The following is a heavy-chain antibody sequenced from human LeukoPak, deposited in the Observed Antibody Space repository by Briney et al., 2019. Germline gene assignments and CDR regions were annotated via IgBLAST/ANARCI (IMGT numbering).Heavy chain of an antibody. D-gene: IGHD6-13*01. V-gene: IGHV1-69*05. J-gene: IGHJ4*02. CDR3: ARVLLAAAGYDY. Sequence: SVKVSCKASGYTFTSYDINWVRQATGQGLEWMGRIIPIFGTANYAQKFQGRVTITTDESTSTAYMELSSLRSEDTAVYYCARVLLAAAGYDYWGQGTLVTVSS. CDR2: IIPIFGTA. CDR1: GYTFTSYD.